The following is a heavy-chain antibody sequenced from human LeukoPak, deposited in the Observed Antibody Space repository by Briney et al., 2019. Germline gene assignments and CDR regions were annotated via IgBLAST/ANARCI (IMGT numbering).Heavy chain of an antibody. V-gene: IGHV5-51*01. CDR2: IYPGDSDT. CDR3: STTYYYDSSGLRAFDI. CDR1: GYSFTSYW. Sequence: GESLKISCKGSGYSFTSYWIGWVRQMPGKGLEWMGIIYPGDSDTRYSPSFQGQVTISADKSISTAYLQWSSLKASDTAMYYCSTTYYYDSSGLRAFDIWGQGTMVTVSS. J-gene: IGHJ3*02. D-gene: IGHD3-22*01.